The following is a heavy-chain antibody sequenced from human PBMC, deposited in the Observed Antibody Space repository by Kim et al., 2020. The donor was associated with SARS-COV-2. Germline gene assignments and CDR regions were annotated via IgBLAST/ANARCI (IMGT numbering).Heavy chain of an antibody. D-gene: IGHD2-2*02. Sequence: NPALKSRATLSVDTSKNQFSLKLSSVTAADTAVYYCARSPATAIPDYFDYWGQGTLVTVSS. CDR3: ARSPATAIPDYFDY. J-gene: IGHJ4*02. V-gene: IGHV4-39*01.